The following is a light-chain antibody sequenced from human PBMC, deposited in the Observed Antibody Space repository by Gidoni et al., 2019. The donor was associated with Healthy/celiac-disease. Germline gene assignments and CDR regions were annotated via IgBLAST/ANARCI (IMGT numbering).Light chain of an antibody. V-gene: IGLV3-19*01. CDR2: GKH. J-gene: IGLJ2*01. CDR1: SLRSYY. Sequence: SELTQDPAVSVALGQTVRITCQGDSLRSYYASWYQQKPGQAPVLVIYGKHNRPSGIPDRFSGSSSGNTASLTITGAQAEDEADYYCNSRDSSGNHLVFGGGTKLTVL. CDR3: NSRDSSGNHLV.